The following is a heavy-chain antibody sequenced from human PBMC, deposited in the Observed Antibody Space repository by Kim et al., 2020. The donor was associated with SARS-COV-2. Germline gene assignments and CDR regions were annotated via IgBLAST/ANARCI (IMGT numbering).Heavy chain of an antibody. CDR1: GYTFRDYY. CDR2: INPSGGGS. CDR3: ARTGTQWDDGLDY. Sequence: ASVKVSCKTSGYTFRDYYIHWVRQAPGQGLEWMGVINPSGGGSWFEQKFQGRVTMTKGSSTTTVFMDLSSLRSDDTAVYYCARTGTQWDDGLDYWGQGTLVTVSS. V-gene: IGHV1-46*01. D-gene: IGHD1-1*01. J-gene: IGHJ4*02.